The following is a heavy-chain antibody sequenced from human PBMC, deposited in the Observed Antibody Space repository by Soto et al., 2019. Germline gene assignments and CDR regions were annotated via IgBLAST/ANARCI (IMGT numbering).Heavy chain of an antibody. V-gene: IGHV4-59*01. Sequence: SETLSLTCSVSGVSINSYYWNWIRQPPGKGLEWIGYIYHSGSTNYNPSLKSRVTISVDTSKNQFSLKLSSVTAADTAVYYCARDKGGVIEPQVRFDPWGQGTLVTVSS. J-gene: IGHJ5*02. CDR2: IYHSGST. CDR1: GVSINSYY. D-gene: IGHD2-21*01. CDR3: ARDKGGVIEPQVRFDP.